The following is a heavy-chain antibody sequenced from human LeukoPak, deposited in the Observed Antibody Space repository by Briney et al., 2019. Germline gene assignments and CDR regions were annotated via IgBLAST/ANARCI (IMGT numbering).Heavy chain of an antibody. CDR2: IWYDGSNK. V-gene: IGHV3-33*01. D-gene: IGHD3-22*01. CDR1: GFTFSSYG. CDR3: ARPTYYYDSSGYYHLDY. J-gene: IGHJ4*02. Sequence: GGSLRLSCAASGFTFSSYGMHWVRQAPGKGLEWVAVIWYDGSNKYYADSVKGRFTISRDNSKNTLYLQMNSLRAEDTAVYYCARPTYYYDSSGYYHLDYWGQGTLVTVSS.